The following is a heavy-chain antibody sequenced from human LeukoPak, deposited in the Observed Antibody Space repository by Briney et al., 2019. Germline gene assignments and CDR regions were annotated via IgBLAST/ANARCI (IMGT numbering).Heavy chain of an antibody. CDR1: GFTFSTSA. D-gene: IGHD1-14*01. J-gene: IGHJ4*02. CDR3: VKDGPGVYDY. CDR2: INSNGGST. V-gene: IGHV3-64D*09. Sequence: GWSLRLSCSASGFTFSTSAMHWVRQAPGKRLEYVSSINSNGGSTYQADSVKGRFTISRDNSKNTLYLQMSSLRDEDTAVYYCVKDGPGVYDYWGQGTLVTVSS.